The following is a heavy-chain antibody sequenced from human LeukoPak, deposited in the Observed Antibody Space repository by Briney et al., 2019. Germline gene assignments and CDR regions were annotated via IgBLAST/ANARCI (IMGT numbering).Heavy chain of an antibody. D-gene: IGHD3-10*01. J-gene: IGHJ3*02. CDR3: AKGWNYYGSGSYYPDAFDI. CDR1: GFTFSSYA. Sequence: PGGSLRLSCAASGFTFSSYAMSWVRQAPGKGLEWVSAISGSGGSTYYADSVKGRFTISRDNSKNTLYLQMNSLRAEDTAVYYCAKGWNYYGSGSYYPDAFDIWGQGTMVTVSS. V-gene: IGHV3-23*01. CDR2: ISGSGGST.